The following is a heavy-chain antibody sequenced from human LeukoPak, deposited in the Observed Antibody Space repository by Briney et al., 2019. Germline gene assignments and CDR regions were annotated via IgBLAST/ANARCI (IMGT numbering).Heavy chain of an antibody. J-gene: IGHJ4*02. D-gene: IGHD4-17*01. V-gene: IGHV1-18*01. CDR2: ISGYNGNT. Sequence: ASVKVSCKASGYTFTSYGISWVRQAPGKGLEWMGWISGYNGNTNYAQKLQGRVTMTTDTSTSTVYMELRSLRSDDTAVYYCARDDYGDYKGPFDYWGQGTLVTVSS. CDR3: ARDDYGDYKGPFDY. CDR1: GYTFTSYG.